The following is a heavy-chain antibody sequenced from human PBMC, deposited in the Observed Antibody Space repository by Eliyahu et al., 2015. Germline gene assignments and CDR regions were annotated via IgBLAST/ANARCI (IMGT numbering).Heavy chain of an antibody. Sequence: QVQLQESGPGLVKPSETLSLTCTVSXGSISRYSWSWIRQPPGKGLEWIGYIYYSGSTNYNPSLKSRVTISVDTSKNQFSLKLSSVTAADTAVYYCARDLGGGQLDEYYYGMDVWGQGTTVTVSS. CDR3: ARDLGGGQLDEYYYGMDV. V-gene: IGHV4-59*01. CDR1: XGSISRYS. CDR2: IYYSGST. D-gene: IGHD6-6*01. J-gene: IGHJ6*02.